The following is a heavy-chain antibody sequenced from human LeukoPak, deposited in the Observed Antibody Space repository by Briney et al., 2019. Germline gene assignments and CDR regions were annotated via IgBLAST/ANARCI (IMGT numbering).Heavy chain of an antibody. J-gene: IGHJ4*02. CDR2: IYYTGTF. V-gene: IGHV4-59*01. D-gene: IGHD6-19*01. CDR1: GGSISGYY. Sequence: SETLSLTCTVSGGSISGYYWNWIRQSPGKGLEWIGYIYYTGTFSYNPSLESRVIISIDTSKNQFSLRLRSVTAADTAVYYCARGVGSSGYFDYWGQGTLVTVSS. CDR3: ARGVGSSGYFDY.